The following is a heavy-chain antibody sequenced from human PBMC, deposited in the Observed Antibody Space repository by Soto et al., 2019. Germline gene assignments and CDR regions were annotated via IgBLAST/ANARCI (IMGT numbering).Heavy chain of an antibody. V-gene: IGHV1-46*01. Sequence: QVQLVQSGPEVKKPGASVTVSCKTSGYTFANHYIHWVRQAPGQVLEWLAIINPLGGSTNYAQKFRGRVNLTSDTSTSRVNMQLSSLRSDDTAVYYCARDLAAAGLWGQGTLVTVSS. CDR2: INPLGGST. J-gene: IGHJ4*02. D-gene: IGHD6-13*01. CDR3: ARDLAAAGL. CDR1: GYTFANHY.